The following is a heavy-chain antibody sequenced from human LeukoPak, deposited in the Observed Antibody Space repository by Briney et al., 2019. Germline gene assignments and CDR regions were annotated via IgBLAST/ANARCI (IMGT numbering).Heavy chain of an antibody. CDR1: GYTFTSYG. CDR2: ISAYNGNT. CDR3: ASEVKRQGSYYYYYGMDV. J-gene: IGHJ6*02. V-gene: IGHV1-18*01. Sequence: ASVKVSCKASGYTFTSYGISWVRQAPGQGLEWMGWISAYNGNTNYAQKLQGRVTMTTDTSTSTAYMELRSLRSDDTAVYYCASEVKRQGSYYYYYGMDVWGQGTTITVSS. D-gene: IGHD6-25*01.